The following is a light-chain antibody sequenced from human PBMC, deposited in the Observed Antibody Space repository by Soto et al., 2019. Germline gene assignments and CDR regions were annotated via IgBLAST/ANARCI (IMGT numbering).Light chain of an antibody. J-gene: IGKJ5*01. CDR1: QDITNY. CDR3: QQYDTPPLT. CDR2: DSS. Sequence: DIQMTQSPSSLSASVGDRVSITCQASQDITNYLNWYQQKPGKAPELLIHDSSNLETGVPSRFSGSGTGTYFSFPISTLQPEDIATYYCQQYDTPPLTVGQGTRLEIK. V-gene: IGKV1-33*01.